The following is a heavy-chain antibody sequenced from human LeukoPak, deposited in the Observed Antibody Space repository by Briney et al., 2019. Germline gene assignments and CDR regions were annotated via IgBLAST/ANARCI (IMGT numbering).Heavy chain of an antibody. D-gene: IGHD2-15*01. CDR3: ARDGCGGTCYQYYFDY. CDR1: GFTFSSYA. V-gene: IGHV3-30-3*01. CDR2: ISYDGGNK. J-gene: IGHJ4*02. Sequence: GSLRLSCAASGFTFSSYAMQWVRQAPGKGLEWVAIISYDGGNKYYADSVKGRFTISRDNSKNTLYLQMNSLRGEDTAVYYCARDGCGGTCYQYYFDYWGQGTLVTVSS.